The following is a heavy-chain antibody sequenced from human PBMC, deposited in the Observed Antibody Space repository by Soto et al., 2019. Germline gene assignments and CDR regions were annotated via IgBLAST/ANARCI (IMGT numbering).Heavy chain of an antibody. CDR2: LSSSI. Sequence: EVQLVESGGGLVKPGGSLRLSCEASGFTFTNYGMAWVRRPPGKGLKGASSLSSSIYYADSVKGRFTISRDNARNSLYLQMNSLRAEDTAVCYCAREYGDYGDYWGQGTLVTVSS. V-gene: IGHV3-21*01. J-gene: IGHJ4*02. CDR1: GFTFTNYG. CDR3: AREYGDYGDY. D-gene: IGHD4-17*01.